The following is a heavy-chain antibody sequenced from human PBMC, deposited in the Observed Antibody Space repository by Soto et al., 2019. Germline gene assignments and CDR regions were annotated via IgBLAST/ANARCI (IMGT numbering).Heavy chain of an antibody. CDR1: GFTFTRYY. J-gene: IGHJ4*02. CDR3: SRENWFQDY. Sequence: GSLRLSCVASGFTFTRYYMTWVRQAPGKGLEWVASINLDGSEQFYVDSVKGRFIISRDNTRSSLHLQMNSLRAEDTALYFCSRENWFQDYWGPGTLVTVSS. CDR2: INLDGSEQ. V-gene: IGHV3-7*03. D-gene: IGHD3-9*01.